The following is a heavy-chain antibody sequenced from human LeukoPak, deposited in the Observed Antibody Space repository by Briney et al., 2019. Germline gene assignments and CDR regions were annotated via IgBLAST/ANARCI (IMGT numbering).Heavy chain of an antibody. J-gene: IGHJ4*02. CDR2: INPSGGST. V-gene: IGHV1-46*01. CDR1: GYSFTSYY. D-gene: IGHD6-19*01. CDR3: ATLAVAGTKKNFDY. Sequence: HGASVKVSCKASGYSFTSYYMHWVRQAPGQGLEWMRIINPSGGSTSNAQKFQGRVTMTRDTSTSTVYMELSSLRSEDTAVYYCATLAVAGTKKNFDYWGQGTLVTVSS.